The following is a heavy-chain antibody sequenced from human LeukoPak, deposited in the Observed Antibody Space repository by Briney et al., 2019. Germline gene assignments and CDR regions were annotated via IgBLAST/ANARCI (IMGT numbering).Heavy chain of an antibody. D-gene: IGHD3-10*01. CDR1: GYTLTELS. CDR3: ATEGYARITTGYYYGMDV. Sequence: GASVKVSCKVSGYTLTELSMHWVRQAPGKGLEWMGGFDPEDGETIYAQKFQGRVTMTEDTSTDTAYMELSSLRSEDTAVYYCATEGYARITTGYYYGMDVWGQGTTVTVSS. V-gene: IGHV1-24*01. J-gene: IGHJ6*02. CDR2: FDPEDGET.